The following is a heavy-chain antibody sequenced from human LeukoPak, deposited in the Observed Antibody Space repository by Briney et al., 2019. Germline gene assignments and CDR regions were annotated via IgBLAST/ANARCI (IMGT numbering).Heavy chain of an antibody. CDR3: GRGPSDVVGARGRYNSFDN. D-gene: IGHD2-15*01. V-gene: IGHV4-34*01. CDR1: GVSFSGYY. Sequence: PSETPSLSCAVYGVSFSGYYWSWVRQPPGKGLEWMGEINHDGSTNYYPSPKSRATISEDTSKNQFPLKMSSVAEEDTAVYYGGRGPSDVVGARGRYNSFDNWGQGTLVTVSS. CDR2: INHDGST. J-gene: IGHJ5*02.